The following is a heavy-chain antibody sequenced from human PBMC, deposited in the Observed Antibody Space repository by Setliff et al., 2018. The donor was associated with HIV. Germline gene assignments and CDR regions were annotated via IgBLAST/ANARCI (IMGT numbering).Heavy chain of an antibody. CDR3: ARDFHVLGYCSADSCPYDASDV. CDR2: IISILGTP. V-gene: IGHV1-69*04. Sequence: GASVKVSCKASGGTFSAYAVNWVRQAPGQGLEWMGRIISILGTPNYSHKLQGRVTITADKSTTTTYMELSSLRSDDTAIYYCARDFHVLGYCSADSCPYDASDVWGQGTMVTVS. D-gene: IGHD2-15*01. CDR1: GGTFSAYA. J-gene: IGHJ3*01.